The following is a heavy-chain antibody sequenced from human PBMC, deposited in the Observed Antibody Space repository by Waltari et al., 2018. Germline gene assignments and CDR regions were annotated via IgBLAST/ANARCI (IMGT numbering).Heavy chain of an antibody. CDR3: ARDPGGPDAFDI. CDR1: GGSIRRSNW. CDR2: IYHSGST. V-gene: IGHV4-4*02. Sequence: QVQLQESGPGLVKPSGTLSLTCAVSGGSIRRSNWWRWVRQPPGKGLGWIGEIYHSGSTNYNPSLKSRVTISVDKSKNQFSLKLSSVTAADTAVYYCARDPGGPDAFDIWGQGTMVTVSS. J-gene: IGHJ3*02.